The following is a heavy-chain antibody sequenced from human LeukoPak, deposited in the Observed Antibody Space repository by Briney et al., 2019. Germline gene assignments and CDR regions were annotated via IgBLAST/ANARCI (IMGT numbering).Heavy chain of an antibody. CDR2: IKRDGSDN. CDR3: ARALYNRGWYPDYFDS. CDR1: GFTFSNYW. V-gene: IGHV3-7*01. Sequence: GGSLRLSCAASGFTFSNYWMSWVSQAPGKGLEWVANIKRDGSDNYYVGSVEGRFTISRDNAKNSLYLQMSSLRAEDTAIYYCARALYNRGWYPDYFDSWGQGTLVTVSA. D-gene: IGHD6-19*01. J-gene: IGHJ4*02.